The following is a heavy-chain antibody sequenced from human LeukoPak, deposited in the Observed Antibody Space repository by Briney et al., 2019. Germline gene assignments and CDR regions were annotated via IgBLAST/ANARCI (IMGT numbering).Heavy chain of an antibody. V-gene: IGHV1-46*01. CDR2: INPSGGST. CDR3: ARPSRYNDAFDI. Sequence: GASVTVSCKASGYTFTSYYMHWVRQAPGQGLEWMGLINPSGGSTSYAQTFQGRVTMTRDMSTSTVYMELSSLRSEDTAVYYCARPSRYNDAFDIWGQGTMVTVSS. D-gene: IGHD6-13*01. CDR1: GYTFTSYY. J-gene: IGHJ3*02.